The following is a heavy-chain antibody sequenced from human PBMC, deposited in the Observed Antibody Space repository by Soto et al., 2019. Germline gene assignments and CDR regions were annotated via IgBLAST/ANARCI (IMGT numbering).Heavy chain of an antibody. J-gene: IGHJ6*02. Sequence: GGSLRLSCAASGFTFSSYAMSWVRQAPGKGLEWVSAISGSGGSTYYADSAKGRFTISRDNSKNTLYLQMNSLRAEDTAVYYCAKDLGIAAAGTSYYYGMDVWGQGTTVTVSS. D-gene: IGHD6-13*01. CDR3: AKDLGIAAAGTSYYYGMDV. CDR2: ISGSGGST. CDR1: GFTFSSYA. V-gene: IGHV3-23*01.